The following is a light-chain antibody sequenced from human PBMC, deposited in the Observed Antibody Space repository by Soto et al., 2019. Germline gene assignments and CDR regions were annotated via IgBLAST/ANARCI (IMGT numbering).Light chain of an antibody. V-gene: IGKV1-5*01. J-gene: IGKJ2*01. CDR1: QSISSW. CDR3: QQYNSIAET. CDR2: DAS. Sequence: DIQMTQSPSTLSASVGDRVTITCRASQSISSWLAWYQQKPGKAPKLLIYDASSLESGVPSRFSGSGSGTEFTLTISSLQPDDFATYYCQQYNSIAETFGQGTKLEIK.